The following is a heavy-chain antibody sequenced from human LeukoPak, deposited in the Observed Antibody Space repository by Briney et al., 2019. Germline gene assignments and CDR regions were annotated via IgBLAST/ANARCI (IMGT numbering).Heavy chain of an antibody. J-gene: IGHJ4*02. CDR1: GDSVSSNSAA. CDR3: AREGAEGYLFDY. V-gene: IGHV6-1*01. D-gene: IGHD1-26*01. Sequence: SQTLSLTCAISGDSVSSNSAAWSWIRQSPSRGLEWLGRAYYRSKWYNDYAVSVKSRITINPDASKNQFSLQLNSVTPEDTAIYYCAREGAEGYLFDYWGQGTLVTVSS. CDR2: AYYRSKWYN.